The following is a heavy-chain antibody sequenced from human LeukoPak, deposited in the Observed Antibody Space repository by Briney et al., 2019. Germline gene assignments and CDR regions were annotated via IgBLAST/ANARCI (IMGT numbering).Heavy chain of an antibody. CDR3: ARASSEGFFDY. J-gene: IGHJ4*02. Sequence: PSETLSLTCTVSGGSISSYYWSWIRQPPGKGLEGIGYIYYSGSTNYNPSLKSRVTISVDTSKNQFSLKLSSVTAADTAVYYCARASSEGFFDYWGQGTLVTVSS. V-gene: IGHV4-59*01. D-gene: IGHD3-10*01. CDR1: GGSISSYY. CDR2: IYYSGST.